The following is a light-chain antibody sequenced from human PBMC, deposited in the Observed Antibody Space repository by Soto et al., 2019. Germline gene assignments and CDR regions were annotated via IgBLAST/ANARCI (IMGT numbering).Light chain of an antibody. CDR1: QSITDW. CDR3: XXXXXXXWX. CDR2: KAS. J-gene: IGKJ1*01. Sequence: DIQMTQSPSTLSASVGDRVTITCRASQSITDWLAWYQQKPGKAPKFLIYKASNLEGGVPSRFSGSGSGTEFPLTISSVQPDXXXXXXXXXXXXXXWXFGQGTKVEIK. V-gene: IGKV1-5*03.